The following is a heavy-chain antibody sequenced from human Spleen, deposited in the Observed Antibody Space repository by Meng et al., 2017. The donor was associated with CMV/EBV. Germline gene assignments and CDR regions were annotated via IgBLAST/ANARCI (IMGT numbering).Heavy chain of an antibody. CDR3: ARDPYGSGTYYHFDY. Sequence: SGFPFSSSWIPWVRHAPGEGLMWVSRISSDGSGTDYADSVKGRFTISRDNSKNTLYLQVNSLRAEDTAVYYCARDPYGSGTYYHFDYWGQGTLVTVSS. CDR2: ISSDGSGT. CDR1: GFPFSSSW. D-gene: IGHD3-10*01. J-gene: IGHJ4*02. V-gene: IGHV3-74*01.